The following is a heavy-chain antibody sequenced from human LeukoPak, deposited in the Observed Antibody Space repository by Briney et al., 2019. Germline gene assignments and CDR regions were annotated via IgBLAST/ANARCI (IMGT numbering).Heavy chain of an antibody. Sequence: GGSLRLSCAASGFTFSSYGMNWVRQAPGKGLEWVSAISRSGGSTYYADSVKGRFTISRDNSKNTLYLQMSSLRAEDTAVYCCASGYCSSTDCRKDCWGQGTLVTVSS. CDR1: GFTFSSYG. D-gene: IGHD2-2*03. J-gene: IGHJ4*02. V-gene: IGHV3-23*01. CDR2: ISRSGGST. CDR3: ASGYCSSTDCRKDC.